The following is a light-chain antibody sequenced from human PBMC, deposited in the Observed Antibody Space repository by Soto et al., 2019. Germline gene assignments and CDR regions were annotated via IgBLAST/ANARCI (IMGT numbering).Light chain of an antibody. Sequence: QSVLTQPPSASGTPGQRVTISCSGSSSNIGNNTVNWYQQLPGTAPKLFIYGNNHRTSGVPDRFSGSKSGTSASLANSGLQSEDEADYFCAAWDDSLNGPVFGGGTKLTVL. CDR2: GNN. CDR3: AAWDDSLNGPV. J-gene: IGLJ3*02. CDR1: SSNIGNNT. V-gene: IGLV1-44*01.